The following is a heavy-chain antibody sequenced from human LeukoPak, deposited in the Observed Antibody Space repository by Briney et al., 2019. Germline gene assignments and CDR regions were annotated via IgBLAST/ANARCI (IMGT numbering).Heavy chain of an antibody. CDR2: ISTSSRYI. CDR3: ARADCSGSTCYLRHSWFDP. CDR1: GFTLSTFD. V-gene: IGHV3-21*06. D-gene: IGHD2-2*01. J-gene: IGHJ5*02. Sequence: PGGSLRLSCAASGFTLSTFDMNWVRQAPGKGLEWVSSISTSSRYIYYRDSVKGRFTISRDDAKNSLYLQMNSLTVEDPAVYYCARADCSGSTCYLRHSWFDPWGQGTLVTVSS.